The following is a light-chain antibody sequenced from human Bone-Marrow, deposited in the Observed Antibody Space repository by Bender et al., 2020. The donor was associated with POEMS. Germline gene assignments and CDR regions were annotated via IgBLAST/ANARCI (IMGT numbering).Light chain of an antibody. V-gene: IGLV2-23*01. CDR2: EDN. CDR1: SNDVGNYNL. Sequence: QSALTQPASVSGSPGQSITVSCTGTSNDVGNYNLVSWYQQHPVKAPKLLIYEDNKRPSGVSNRFSASKSGDTASLTISGLQAEDEADYYCCSFAGSWVFGGGTKLTVL. J-gene: IGLJ3*02. CDR3: CSFAGSWV.